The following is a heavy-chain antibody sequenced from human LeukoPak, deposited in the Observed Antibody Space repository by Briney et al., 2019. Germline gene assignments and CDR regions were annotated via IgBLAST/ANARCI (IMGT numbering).Heavy chain of an antibody. Sequence: GGSLRLSCAASGFTFSSYSMNWVRQAPGKGLVWVSRINSDGSSTTYADSVKGRFTISRDNAKNTLYLQMNSLRAEDTAVYYCARDGVEFYNWFDPWGQGTLVTVSS. CDR2: INSDGSST. CDR3: ARDGVEFYNWFDP. D-gene: IGHD2-21*01. J-gene: IGHJ5*02. CDR1: GFTFSSYS. V-gene: IGHV3-74*01.